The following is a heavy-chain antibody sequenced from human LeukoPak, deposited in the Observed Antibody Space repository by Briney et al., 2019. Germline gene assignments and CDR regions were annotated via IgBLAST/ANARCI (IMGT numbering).Heavy chain of an antibody. CDR3: ARGYDSSGYYDY. J-gene: IGHJ4*02. Sequence: ASVKVSCKASGCTFTSYDINWVRQATGQGLEWMGWMNPNSGNTGYAQKFQGRVTMTRNTSISTAYMELSSLRSVDTAVYYCARGYDSSGYYDYWGQGTLVTVSS. CDR2: MNPNSGNT. V-gene: IGHV1-8*01. D-gene: IGHD3-22*01. CDR1: GCTFTSYD.